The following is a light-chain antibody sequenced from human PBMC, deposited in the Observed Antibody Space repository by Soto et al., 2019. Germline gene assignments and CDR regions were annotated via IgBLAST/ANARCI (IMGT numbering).Light chain of an antibody. V-gene: IGKV1-12*01. CDR1: QGISSW. J-gene: IGKJ1*01. CDR2: GAS. Sequence: DPQMTQSPSSVSASVGDRVTITCRASQGISSWLAWYQQKPGKAPKLLIYGASSLPSGVPSRFSGSGSGTDFTLTITSLQPEDFATYFCQQADTFPPTFGQGTKVEIK. CDR3: QQADTFPPT.